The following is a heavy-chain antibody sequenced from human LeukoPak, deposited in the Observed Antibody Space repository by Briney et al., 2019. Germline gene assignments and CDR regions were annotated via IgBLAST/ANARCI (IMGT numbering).Heavy chain of an antibody. V-gene: IGHV3-30*18. J-gene: IGHJ4*02. D-gene: IGHD3-22*01. CDR2: ISYDGSNK. CDR1: GFTFSSYG. CDR3: AKDLWYYDSSGYSPLDY. Sequence: GGSLRLSCAASGFTFSSYGMHWVRQAPGKGLEWVAVISYDGSNKYYADSVKGRFTISRDNSKNTLYLQMNSLRAEDTAVYYCAKDLWYYDSSGYSPLDYWGQGTLVTVSS.